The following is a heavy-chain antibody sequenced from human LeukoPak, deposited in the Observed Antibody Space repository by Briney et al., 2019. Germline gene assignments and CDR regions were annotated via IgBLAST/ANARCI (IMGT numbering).Heavy chain of an antibody. J-gene: IGHJ3*01. CDR1: GGSFSGYY. Sequence: SETLSLTCAVYGGSFSGYYWSWIRRPPGKGLEWIGEINHSGSTNYNPSLKRRVTISVDTSKNQFSLKLSSVTAADTAVYYCARRRQVTSYAPYAFDVWGQGTMVTVSS. CDR3: ARRRQVTSYAPYAFDV. CDR2: INHSGST. V-gene: IGHV4-34*01.